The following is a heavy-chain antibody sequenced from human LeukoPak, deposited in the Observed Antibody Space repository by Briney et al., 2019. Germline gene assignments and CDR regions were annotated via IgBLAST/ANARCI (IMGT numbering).Heavy chain of an antibody. V-gene: IGHV1-69*06. CDR2: IIPIFGTA. Sequence: ASVKVSCKASGGTFSSYAISWVRQAPGQGLEWMGGIIPIFGTANYAQKFQGRVTITADKSTSTAYMELSSLRSEDTAVYYCARAQNYGSGSPLYYYYMDVWGKGTTVTVSS. CDR1: GGTFSSYA. D-gene: IGHD3-10*01. J-gene: IGHJ6*03. CDR3: ARAQNYGSGSPLYYYYMDV.